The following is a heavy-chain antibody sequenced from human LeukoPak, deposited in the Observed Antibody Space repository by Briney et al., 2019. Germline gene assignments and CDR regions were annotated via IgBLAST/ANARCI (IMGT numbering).Heavy chain of an antibody. CDR3: ARAPSSSWYNPDAFDI. CDR1: GGSISSYY. Sequence: PSETLSLTCTVSGGSISSYYWSWIRQPPGKGLEWIGYIYYSGSTNYNPSLKSRVTISVDTSKNQFSLRLSSVTAADTAVYYRARAPSSSWYNPDAFDIWGQGTMVTVSS. D-gene: IGHD6-13*01. J-gene: IGHJ3*02. CDR2: IYYSGST. V-gene: IGHV4-59*01.